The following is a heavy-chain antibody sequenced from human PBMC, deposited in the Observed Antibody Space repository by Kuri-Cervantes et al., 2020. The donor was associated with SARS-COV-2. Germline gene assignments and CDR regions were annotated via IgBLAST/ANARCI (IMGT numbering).Heavy chain of an antibody. CDR1: GFTFSSYW. Sequence: GESLKISCAASGFTFSSYWMSWVRQAPGKGLEWVANIKQDGSEKYYVDSVKGRFTISRGNAKNTLYLQMNSLRADDTAVYYCAKSDWFDPWGQGTLVTVSS. CDR3: AKSDWFDP. V-gene: IGHV3-7*01. CDR2: IKQDGSEK. J-gene: IGHJ5*02.